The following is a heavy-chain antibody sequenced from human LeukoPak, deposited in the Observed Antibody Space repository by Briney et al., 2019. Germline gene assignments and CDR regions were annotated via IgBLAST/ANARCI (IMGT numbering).Heavy chain of an antibody. J-gene: IGHJ3*02. CDR3: ARGPIYGDYADAFDI. V-gene: IGHV4-34*01. CDR2: TNHSGST. D-gene: IGHD4-17*01. CDR1: GGSFSGYY. Sequence: SETLSLTCAVYGGSFSGYYWSWIRQPPGKGLEWIGETNHSGSTNYNPSLKSRVTISVDTSKNQFSLKLSSVTAADTAVYYCARGPIYGDYADAFDIWGQGTMVTVSS.